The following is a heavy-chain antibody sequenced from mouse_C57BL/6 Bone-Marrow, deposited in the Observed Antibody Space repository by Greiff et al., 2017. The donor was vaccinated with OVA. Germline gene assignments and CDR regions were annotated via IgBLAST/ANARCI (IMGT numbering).Heavy chain of an antibody. CDR3: ARERLLDAMDY. CDR2: IDPNSGGT. V-gene: IGHV1-72*01. J-gene: IGHJ4*01. CDR1: GYTFTSYW. Sequence: QVQLKQPGAELVKPGASVKLSCKASGYTFTSYWMHWVKQRPGRGLEWIGRIDPNSGGTKYNEKFKSKATLTVDKPSSTAYMQLSSLTSEDSAVYYCARERLLDAMDYWGQGTSVTVSS. D-gene: IGHD2-3*01.